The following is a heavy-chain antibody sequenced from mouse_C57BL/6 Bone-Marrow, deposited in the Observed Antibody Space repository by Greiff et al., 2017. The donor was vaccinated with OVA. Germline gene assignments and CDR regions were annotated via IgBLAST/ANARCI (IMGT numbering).Heavy chain of an antibody. J-gene: IGHJ1*03. Sequence: VKVVESGPGLVQPSQSLSITCTVSGFSLTSYGVHWVRQSPGKGLEWLGVIWSGGSTDYNAAFISRLSISKDNSKSQVFFKMNSLQADDTAIYYCARNRGLLDWYFDVWGTGTTVTVSS. CDR1: GFSLTSYG. CDR2: IWSGGST. CDR3: ARNRGLLDWYFDV. D-gene: IGHD1-1*01. V-gene: IGHV2-2*01.